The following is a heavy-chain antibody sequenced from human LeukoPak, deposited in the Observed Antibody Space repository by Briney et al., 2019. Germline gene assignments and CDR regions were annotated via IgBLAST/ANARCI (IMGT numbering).Heavy chain of an antibody. CDR1: GGSXXXXY. CDR3: ARGVGPEYFDSSGYSSYFDY. V-gene: IGHV4-34*01. D-gene: IGHD3-22*01. J-gene: IGHJ4*02. Sequence: PETLSLTCAVYGGSXXXXYWSWIRQPPXXGLEXXXXXXHSGSTNYNPSLKSRVTISVDTSKNQFSLKLSSVTAADTAVYYCARGVGPEYFDSSGYSSYFDYWGQGTLVTVSS. CDR2: XXHSGST.